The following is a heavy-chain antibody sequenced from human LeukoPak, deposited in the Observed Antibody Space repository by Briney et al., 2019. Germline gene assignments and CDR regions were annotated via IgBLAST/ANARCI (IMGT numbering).Heavy chain of an antibody. CDR2: ISYDGSNK. CDR3: ARDGPRLMVYAIPFDY. Sequence: GGSLRLSCAASGFTFSSYAMHWVRQAPGKGLEWVAVISYDGSNKYYADSVKGRFTISRDNSKNTLYLQMNSLRAEDTAVYYCARDGPRLMVYAIPFDYWGQGTLVTVSS. J-gene: IGHJ4*02. V-gene: IGHV3-30-3*01. CDR1: GFTFSSYA. D-gene: IGHD2-8*01.